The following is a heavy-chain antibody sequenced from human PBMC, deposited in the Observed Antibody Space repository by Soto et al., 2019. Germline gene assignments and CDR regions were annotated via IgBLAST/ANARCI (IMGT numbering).Heavy chain of an antibody. CDR2: ISGSGANK. Sequence: GGSLRLSCAASGFTIIGQAMSWFRQAPGKGLECVSVISGSGANKYYADSVKGRFTISRDNSKNTLYLQMSSLSAEDTAVYYCARGDYYDSSGPFSDAFDIWGQGTVVTVSS. J-gene: IGHJ3*02. D-gene: IGHD3-22*01. V-gene: IGHV3-23*01. CDR1: GFTIIGQA. CDR3: ARGDYYDSSGPFSDAFDI.